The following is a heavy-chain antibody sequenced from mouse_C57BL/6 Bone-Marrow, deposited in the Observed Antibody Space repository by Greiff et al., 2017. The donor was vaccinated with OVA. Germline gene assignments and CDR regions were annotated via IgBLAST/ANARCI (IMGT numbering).Heavy chain of an antibody. CDR3: ARPYYYGSSYVSYYAMDY. J-gene: IGHJ4*01. Sequence: VKLQESGAELARPGASVKLSCKASGYTFTSYGISWVKQRTGQGLEWIGEIYPRSGNTYYNEKFKGKATLTADKSSSTAYMELRSLTSEDSAVYFCARPYYYGSSYVSYYAMDYWGQGTSVTVSS. D-gene: IGHD1-1*01. V-gene: IGHV1-81*01. CDR2: IYPRSGNT. CDR1: GYTFTSYG.